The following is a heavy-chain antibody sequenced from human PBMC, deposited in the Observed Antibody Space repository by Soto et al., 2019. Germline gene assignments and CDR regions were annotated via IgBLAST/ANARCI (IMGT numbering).Heavy chain of an antibody. V-gene: IGHV4-61*02. J-gene: IGHJ4*02. D-gene: IGHD2-8*02. CDR1: GSSITGSSY. Sequence: TLSLTCTVSGSSITGSSYWSWIRQPAGKGLEWIGRFSLSGTTNYNPSLRSRVTMSADVSKNQFSLRLTSVTAADTALYYCARGMTPPGAPAWYYFDSWGQGTLVTVSS. CDR3: ARGMTPPGAPAWYYFDS. CDR2: FSLSGTT.